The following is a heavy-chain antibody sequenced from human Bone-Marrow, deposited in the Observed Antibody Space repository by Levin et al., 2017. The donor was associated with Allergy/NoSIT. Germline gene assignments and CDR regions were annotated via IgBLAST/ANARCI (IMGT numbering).Heavy chain of an antibody. V-gene: IGHV3-48*02. CDR1: GFTFSAYR. J-gene: IGHJ4*02. CDR2: ISSSSSII. CDR3: ARDWDTSDSTGYYYSFEY. Sequence: PWASVKVSCEASGFTFSAYRMNWVRQAPGKGLEWVSFISSSSSIIYYADSVRGRFTISRDNAKNSLFLQMNSLRDEDTGVYYCARDWDTSDSTGYYYSFEYWGQGTLVTVSS. D-gene: IGHD3-22*01.